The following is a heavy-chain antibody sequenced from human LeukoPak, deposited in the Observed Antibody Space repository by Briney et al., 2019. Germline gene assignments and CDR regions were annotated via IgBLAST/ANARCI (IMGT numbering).Heavy chain of an antibody. V-gene: IGHV3-23*01. D-gene: IGHD2-2*01. Sequence: PGGSLRLSCAASGFTFSSSAMSWVRQAPGKGLEWVSNVSGSGRGENTYYADSVKGRFTISRDNSKNTLYLQLNSLRAEDTAVYYCAKSHRGHCSTTTCDDEGDYWGQGTLVTVSS. CDR3: AKSHRGHCSTTTCDDEGDY. CDR2: VSGSGRGENT. CDR1: GFTFSSSA. J-gene: IGHJ4*02.